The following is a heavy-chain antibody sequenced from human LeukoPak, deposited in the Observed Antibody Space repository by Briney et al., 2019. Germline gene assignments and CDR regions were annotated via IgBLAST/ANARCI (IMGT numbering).Heavy chain of an antibody. Sequence: SETLSLTCTVSGGSISSRDYSWGWIRQPPGKGLDWIGSFYYGGDTFYNPSLKSRVTISVDTSKNQFSLKLSSVTAADTAVYYCALGTSDFWSGLADYWGQGTLVTVSS. J-gene: IGHJ4*02. CDR3: ALGTSDFWSGLADY. D-gene: IGHD3-3*01. CDR2: FYYGGDT. V-gene: IGHV4-39*07. CDR1: GGSISSRDYS.